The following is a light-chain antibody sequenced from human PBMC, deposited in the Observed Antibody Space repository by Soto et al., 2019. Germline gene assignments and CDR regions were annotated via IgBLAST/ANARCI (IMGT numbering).Light chain of an antibody. J-gene: IGLJ1*01. CDR3: SSYAGSKNSYV. CDR2: EVT. CDR1: SSDVGGYNF. V-gene: IGLV2-8*01. Sequence: QSALTQPPSASGSRGQSVTISCTGTSSDVGGYNFVSWYQQHPGKAPKVILYEVTKRPSGVPDRFSGSKSGNPASLTVAGLQTEDEAHYYCSSYAGSKNSYVFRTGTKVTVL.